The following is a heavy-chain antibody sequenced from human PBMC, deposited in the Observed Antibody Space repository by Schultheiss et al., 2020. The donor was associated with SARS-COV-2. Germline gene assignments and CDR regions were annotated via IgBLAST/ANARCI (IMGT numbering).Heavy chain of an antibody. Sequence: SVKVSCKASGYTFTSYAISWVRQAPGQGLEWMGGIIPIFGTANYAQKFQGRVTITADESTSTAYMELSSLRSEDTAVYYCARTVTRGYCSGGSCYNNWFDPWGQGTRVTVSS. CDR1: GYTFTSYA. CDR2: IIPIFGTA. J-gene: IGHJ5*02. D-gene: IGHD2-15*01. CDR3: ARTVTRGYCSGGSCYNNWFDP. V-gene: IGHV1-69*13.